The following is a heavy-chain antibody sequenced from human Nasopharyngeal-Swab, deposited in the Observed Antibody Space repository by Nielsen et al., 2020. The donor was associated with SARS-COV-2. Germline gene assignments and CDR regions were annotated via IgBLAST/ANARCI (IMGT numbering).Heavy chain of an antibody. D-gene: IGHD4-17*01. CDR2: IFSSGST. J-gene: IGHJ4*02. CDR3: ARDESGDYLGLPFDH. V-gene: IGHV4-39*07. Sequence: SETLCLTCVVSGASISSRNNYWGWIRQSPGKGLEWIGTIFSSGSTYNPSLKSRVTMSVDTSKNQFSLKLTSVTAADTAVYYCARDESGDYLGLPFDHWGRGTLVTVSS. CDR1: GASISSRNNY.